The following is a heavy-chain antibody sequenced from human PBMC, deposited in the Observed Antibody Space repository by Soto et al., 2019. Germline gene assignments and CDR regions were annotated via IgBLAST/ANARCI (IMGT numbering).Heavy chain of an antibody. V-gene: IGHV1-2*02. CDR3: ASSVVPSATIVGWHYFDY. CDR1: GYTFTDYY. J-gene: IGHJ4*02. Sequence: QVQLVQSGAEVKKPGASVKVSCKASGYTFTDYYMHWVRQAPGQGLEWMGWINPNSGGTNSAQNFQGRVAMTRDTSISTAYMDLSRLRSDDTAVYYCASSVVPSATIVGWHYFDYWGQGTLVTVSS. CDR2: INPNSGGT. D-gene: IGHD2-2*01.